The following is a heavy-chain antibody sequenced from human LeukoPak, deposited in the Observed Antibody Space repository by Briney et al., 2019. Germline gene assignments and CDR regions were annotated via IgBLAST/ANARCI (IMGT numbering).Heavy chain of an antibody. D-gene: IGHD5-18*01. CDR3: ARGWIQLWLSAPFFDY. CDR2: INHSGST. CDR1: GGSFSGYY. J-gene: IGHJ4*02. Sequence: NPSETLSLTCAVYGGSFSGYYWSWIRQPPGKGLEWIGEINHSGSTNYNPSLKSRVTISVDTSKNQFSLKLSSVTAADTAVYYCARGWIQLWLSAPFFDYWGQGTLVTVSS. V-gene: IGHV4-34*01.